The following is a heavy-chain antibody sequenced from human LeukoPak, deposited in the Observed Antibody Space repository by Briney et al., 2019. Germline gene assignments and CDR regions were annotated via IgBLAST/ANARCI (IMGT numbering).Heavy chain of an antibody. D-gene: IGHD3-16*02. CDR3: AKDGPYDYVWGSYRHDY. CDR2: ISGSGGST. Sequence: GGTLRLSCAASGFTFSSYGMSWVRQAPGKGLEWVSAISGSGGSTYYADSVKGRFTISRDNSKNTLYLQMTSLRAEDTAVYYCAKDGPYDYVWGSYRHDYWGQGTLVPVSS. CDR1: GFTFSSYG. J-gene: IGHJ4*02. V-gene: IGHV3-23*01.